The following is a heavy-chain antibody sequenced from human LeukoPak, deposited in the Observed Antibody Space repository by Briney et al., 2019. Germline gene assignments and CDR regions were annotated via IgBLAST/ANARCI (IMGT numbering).Heavy chain of an antibody. D-gene: IGHD3-22*01. Sequence: GSLRLSCVVSGISLSNYAMTWVRQAPGKGLEWVSYISERGGGTTYADSVKGRFTISRDTSLNTLYPQMNSLRAEDTAVYYCAKEVVVITYFDYWGQGTLVTVSS. V-gene: IGHV3-23*01. CDR2: ISERGGGT. CDR3: AKEVVVITYFDY. J-gene: IGHJ4*02. CDR1: GISLSNYA.